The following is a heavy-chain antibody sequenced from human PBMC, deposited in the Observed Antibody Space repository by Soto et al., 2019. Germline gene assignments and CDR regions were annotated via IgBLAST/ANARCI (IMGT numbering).Heavy chain of an antibody. CDR2: IFDSGST. D-gene: IGHD3-10*01. Sequence: QVQLQESGPGLLKPSETLSLTCKVSGDSISSYSWSWIRQPPGKGLEWIGYIFDSGSTNYNPSLKSRVTISVDTSKNQFSLKVISVTAADTGVYYCARDAQLSWHRWFDPWGQGTLVTVSS. J-gene: IGHJ5*02. CDR1: GDSISSYS. V-gene: IGHV4-59*01. CDR3: ARDAQLSWHRWFDP.